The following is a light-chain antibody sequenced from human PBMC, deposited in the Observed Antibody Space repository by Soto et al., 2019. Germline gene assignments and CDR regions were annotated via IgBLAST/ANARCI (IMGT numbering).Light chain of an antibody. CDR1: QTVSSRY. CDR3: QQFSTSLLFT. CDR2: DVS. V-gene: IGKV3-20*01. J-gene: IGKJ3*01. Sequence: IVLTQSPGTLSLSPGERATLSCRTSQTVSSRYLAWYQQKPGQAPRLLIYDVSSRATGIPDRFSGSGSGTDFTLTISRLAPEDSAVYYCQQFSTSLLFTFGPGTKVEIK.